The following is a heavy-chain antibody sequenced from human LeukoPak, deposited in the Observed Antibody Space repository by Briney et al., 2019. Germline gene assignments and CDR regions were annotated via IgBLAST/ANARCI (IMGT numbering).Heavy chain of an antibody. V-gene: IGHV1-8*01. D-gene: IGHD2-21*02. CDR1: GYTFTSYD. CDR3: ARDPAYCVGDCYFTYYYMDV. J-gene: IGHJ6*03. CDR2: MNPNGGNT. Sequence: ASVKLSCKASGYTFTSYDINWVRQATGQGLEWMGWMNPNGGNTGYAQKLQGRVTMTRNTSISTAYMQLRRQRSDDTAEYYCARDPAYCVGDCYFTYYYMDVWGKGTTVTISS.